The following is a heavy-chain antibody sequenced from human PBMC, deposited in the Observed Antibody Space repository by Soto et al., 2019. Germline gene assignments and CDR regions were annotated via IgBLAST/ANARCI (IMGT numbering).Heavy chain of an antibody. CDR3: ARGIWLQLGPDY. CDR2: IWYDGSSK. J-gene: IGHJ4*02. Sequence: GGSLRLSCAASGFTFSSYGMHWVRQAPGKGLEWVAVIWYDGSSKNYADSVKGRFIISRDNTRSTLLLEMNSLRAEDTAMYYCARGIWLQLGPDYWGQGTLVTVSS. V-gene: IGHV3-33*01. CDR1: GFTFSSYG. D-gene: IGHD2-21*01.